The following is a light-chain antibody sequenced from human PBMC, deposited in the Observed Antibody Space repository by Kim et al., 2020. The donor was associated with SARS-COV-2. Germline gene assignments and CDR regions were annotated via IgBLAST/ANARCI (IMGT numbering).Light chain of an antibody. CDR1: QGLGSN. CDR2: DAS. V-gene: IGKV3D-20*01. J-gene: IGKJ4*01. Sequence: WYPGESATLSCRASQGLGSNLAWYQQKPGLAPRLLIYDASSRATGIPDRFSGSGSGTDFTLTISRLEPEDFAVYYCQQYGSAPLTFGGGTKVDIK. CDR3: QQYGSAPLT.